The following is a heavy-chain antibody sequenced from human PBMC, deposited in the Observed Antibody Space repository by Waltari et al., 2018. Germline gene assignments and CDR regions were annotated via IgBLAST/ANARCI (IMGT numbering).Heavy chain of an antibody. Sequence: QVQLRESGPGLVKSSETLSLTCPVPGGSISSESYYWGWIRQPPGKGLEWIGYIYYDGTPTYNPSLKSRVTISHDTSKNQFSLRLSAMTAADTAVYYCARPSGNAFDIWGRGTMITVSS. CDR2: IYYDGTP. J-gene: IGHJ3*02. CDR1: GGSISSESYY. CDR3: ARPSGNAFDI. D-gene: IGHD5-12*01. V-gene: IGHV4-61*01.